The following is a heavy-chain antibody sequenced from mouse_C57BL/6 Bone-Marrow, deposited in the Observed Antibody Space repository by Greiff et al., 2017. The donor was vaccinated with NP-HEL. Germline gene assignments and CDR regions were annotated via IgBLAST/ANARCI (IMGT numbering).Heavy chain of an antibody. CDR2: INYDGSST. J-gene: IGHJ4*01. CDR3: ARVFITTVVATDYAMDY. D-gene: IGHD1-1*01. CDR1: GFTFSDYY. Sequence: EVMLVESEGGLVQPGSSMKLSCTASGFTFSDYYMAWVRQVPEKGLEWVANINYDGSSTYYLDSLKSRFIISRDNAKNILYLQMSSLKSEDTATYYCARVFITTVVATDYAMDYWGQGTSVTVSS. V-gene: IGHV5-16*01.